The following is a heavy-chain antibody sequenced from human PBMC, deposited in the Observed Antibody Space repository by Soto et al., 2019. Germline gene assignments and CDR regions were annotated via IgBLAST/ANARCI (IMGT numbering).Heavy chain of an antibody. D-gene: IGHD3-22*01. V-gene: IGHV1-2*04. Sequence: ASVKVSCKASGYTFTGYYIHWVRQAPGQGLEWMGWINPNSGGTNYAQKFQGWVTMTRDTSISTAYMELSRLRSDDTAVYYCARAPPYYYNSSGHSFDYWGQGTLVTVSS. J-gene: IGHJ4*02. CDR3: ARAPPYYYNSSGHSFDY. CDR2: INPNSGGT. CDR1: GYTFTGYY.